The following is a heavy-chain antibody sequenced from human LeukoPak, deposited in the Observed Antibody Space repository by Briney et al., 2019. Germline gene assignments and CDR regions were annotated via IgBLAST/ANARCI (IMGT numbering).Heavy chain of an antibody. D-gene: IGHD6-13*01. CDR1: GGSISSYY. J-gene: IGHJ3*02. Sequence: SETLSLTCTVSGGSISSYYWSWIRQPPGKGLEWIGYIYYSGSTNYNPSLKSRVTISVDTSKNQFSLKLSSVTAADTAVYYCATGIAAAGWDAFGIWGQGTMVTVSS. CDR2: IYYSGST. V-gene: IGHV4-59*08. CDR3: ATGIAAAGWDAFGI.